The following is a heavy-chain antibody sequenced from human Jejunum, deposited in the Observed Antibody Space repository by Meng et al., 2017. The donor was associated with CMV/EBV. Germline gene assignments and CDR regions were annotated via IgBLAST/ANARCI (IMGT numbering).Heavy chain of an antibody. V-gene: IGHV3-72*01. CDR2: IRDKINSFTT. J-gene: IGHJ4*02. D-gene: IGHD3-3*01. Sequence: EIQLMESGGDLVQPGTSLRLSCAASGFTLSDHYIDWVRQAPGKGLERVARIRDKINSFTTKYAASVQGRFTISRDDSKNMLYLEMNSLKTEDTAVYYCGCGVPAYDYWGPGALVTVSS. CDR1: GFTLSDHY. CDR3: GCGVPAYDY.